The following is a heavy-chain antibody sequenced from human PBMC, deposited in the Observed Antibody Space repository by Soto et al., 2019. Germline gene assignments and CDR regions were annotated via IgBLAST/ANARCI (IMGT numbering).Heavy chain of an antibody. V-gene: IGHV4-30-4*01. Sequence: SETLSLTCTVSGGSISSGDYYWSWIRQPPGKGLEWIGYIYYSGSTYYNPSLKSRVTISVDTSKNQFSLKLSSVTAADTAVYYCARVANYYDSSGYSGYWGQGTLVTVSS. CDR3: ARVANYYDSSGYSGY. CDR2: IYYSGST. CDR1: GGSISSGDYY. D-gene: IGHD3-22*01. J-gene: IGHJ4*02.